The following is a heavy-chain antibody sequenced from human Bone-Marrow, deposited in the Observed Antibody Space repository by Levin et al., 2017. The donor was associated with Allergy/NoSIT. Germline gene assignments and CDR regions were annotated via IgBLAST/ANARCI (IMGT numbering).Heavy chain of an antibody. CDR1: GFTFSSYG. D-gene: IGHD3/OR15-3a*01. Sequence: PGGSLRLSCAASGFTFSSYGLHWVRQAPGKGLEWVTVISNDGSDKYYADSVKGRFTISRDNSKNTVYLQMNSLTTGDTAVYYCTRVRSGLPLFYYFDSWGQGTLVTVSS. J-gene: IGHJ4*02. CDR3: TRVRSGLPLFYYFDS. CDR2: ISNDGSDK. V-gene: IGHV3-30-3*01.